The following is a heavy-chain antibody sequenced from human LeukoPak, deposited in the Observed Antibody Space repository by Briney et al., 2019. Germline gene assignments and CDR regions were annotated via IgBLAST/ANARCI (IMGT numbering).Heavy chain of an antibody. CDR2: IYHSGRT. D-gene: IGHD3-10*01. V-gene: IGHV4-38-2*02. CDR1: GDSINGGYY. J-gene: IGHJ4*02. Sequence: SETLSLTCSVSGDSINGGYYWGWIRQPPGKGLQWIATIYHSGRTYYNPSFTSRVTISVDTSKNQFSLKLTSVTAADSAVYYCARDRPDYYASGSYGPNYFDSWGQGTLVTVSS. CDR3: ARDRPDYYASGSYGPNYFDS.